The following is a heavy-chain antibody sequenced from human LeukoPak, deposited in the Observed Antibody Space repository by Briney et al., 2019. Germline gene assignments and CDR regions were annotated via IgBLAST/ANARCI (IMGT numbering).Heavy chain of an antibody. V-gene: IGHV3-15*01. D-gene: IGHD3-9*01. CDR1: GFTFSSYG. J-gene: IGHJ4*02. CDR3: TTDPRLVLTAYRDY. Sequence: GRSLRLSCAASGFTFSSYGMHWVRQAPGKGLEWVGRIKSNTDGGTSDYAAPVKGRFTISRDDSRKTLYLQMNTLQTEDTAVYYCTTDPRLVLTAYRDYWGQGALVTVSS. CDR2: IKSNTDGGTS.